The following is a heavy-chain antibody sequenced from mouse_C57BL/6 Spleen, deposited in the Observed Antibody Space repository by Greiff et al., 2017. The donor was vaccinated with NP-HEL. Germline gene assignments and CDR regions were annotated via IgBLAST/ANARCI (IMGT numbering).Heavy chain of an antibody. V-gene: IGHV1-47*01. CDR2: FHPYNDDT. CDR1: GYTFTTYP. D-gene: IGHD2-5*01. Sequence: QVQLQQLRAELVKPGASVKMSCKASGYTFTTYPIGWRKQNLGRTLEWIGNFHPYNDDTKYNEKFKGKATLTVEKSSSTVYLELSRLTSDDSAVYYCARRNYSNYGWFAYWGQGTLVTVSA. J-gene: IGHJ3*01. CDR3: ARRNYSNYGWFAY.